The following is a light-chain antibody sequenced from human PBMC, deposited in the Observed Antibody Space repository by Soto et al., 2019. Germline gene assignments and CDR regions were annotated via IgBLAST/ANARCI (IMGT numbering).Light chain of an antibody. Sequence: SYELTQPPSVSVAPGKTARITCGGNNVGSESVHWYQQKPGQAPILVMCYDSDRPSGIPDRFSGSNSGNTATLTISRVEVGDEADYYCQVWNGTTEQEVYGGGTK. CDR2: YDS. CDR3: QVWNGTTEQEV. V-gene: IGLV3-21*04. J-gene: IGLJ3*02. CDR1: NVGSES.